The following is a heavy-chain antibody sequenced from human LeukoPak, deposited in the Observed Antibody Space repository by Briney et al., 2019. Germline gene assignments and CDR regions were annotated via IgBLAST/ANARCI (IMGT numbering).Heavy chain of an antibody. CDR3: AKDISGWYGSFAFDI. V-gene: IGHV4-39*07. D-gene: IGHD6-19*01. J-gene: IGHJ3*02. CDR2: IYYRGST. Sequence: SETLSLTCTVSGGSISSSSYYWGWIRQPPGKGLEWIGSIYYRGSTYYNPSLKSRVTISADTSKNQFSLKLCSVTAADTAVYYCAKDISGWYGSFAFDIWGQGTMVTVSS. CDR1: GGSISSSSYY.